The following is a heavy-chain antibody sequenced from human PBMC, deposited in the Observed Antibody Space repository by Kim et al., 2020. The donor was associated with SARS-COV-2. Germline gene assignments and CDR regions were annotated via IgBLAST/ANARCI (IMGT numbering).Heavy chain of an antibody. V-gene: IGHV1-69*04. J-gene: IGHJ3*02. D-gene: IGHD1-26*01. Sequence: SAQKFQGRVTITADKSTSTAYMELSSLRSEDTAVYYCARGESGSSDAFDIWGQGTMVTVSS. CDR3: ARGESGSSDAFDI.